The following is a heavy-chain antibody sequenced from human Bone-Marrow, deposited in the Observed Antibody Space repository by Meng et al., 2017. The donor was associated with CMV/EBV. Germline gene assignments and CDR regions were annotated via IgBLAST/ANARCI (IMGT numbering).Heavy chain of an antibody. Sequence: QVQLGQSGAEVKKPGASVKVSCKASGHTLTIYDMHWVRQAPGQGLGWMGIINPSGGSTSYAQKFQGRVTMTRDTSTSTVYMELSSLRSEDTAVYYCARVGGQAYFGGDCYDFDYWGQGTLVTVSS. D-gene: IGHD2-21*02. CDR1: GHTLTIYD. J-gene: IGHJ4*02. CDR3: ARVGGQAYFGGDCYDFDY. CDR2: INPSGGST. V-gene: IGHV1-46*01.